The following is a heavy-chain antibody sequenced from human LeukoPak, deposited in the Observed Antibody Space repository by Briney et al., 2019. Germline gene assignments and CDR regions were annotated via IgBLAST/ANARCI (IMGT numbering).Heavy chain of an antibody. J-gene: IGHJ4*02. Sequence: ASVKVSCKASGYTFTGHYMHWVRQAPGQGLEWMGIINPSGGSTSYAQKFQGRVTMTRDMSTSTVYMELSSLRSEDTAVYYCARTTVTTIDYWGQGTLVTVSS. CDR3: ARTTVTTIDY. D-gene: IGHD4-17*01. V-gene: IGHV1-46*01. CDR2: INPSGGST. CDR1: GYTFTGHY.